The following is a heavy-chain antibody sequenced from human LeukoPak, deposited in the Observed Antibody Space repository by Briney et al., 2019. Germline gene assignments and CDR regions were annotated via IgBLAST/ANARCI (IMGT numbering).Heavy chain of an antibody. V-gene: IGHV3-30*04. Sequence: GGSLRLSCAASGFTFSSYATHWVRQAPGKGLEWVAVISYDGSNKYYADSVKGRFTISRDNSKNTLYLQMNSLRAEDTAVYYCAREYYDILTGYSHFDYWGQGTLVTVSS. J-gene: IGHJ4*02. CDR2: ISYDGSNK. CDR1: GFTFSSYA. D-gene: IGHD3-9*01. CDR3: AREYYDILTGYSHFDY.